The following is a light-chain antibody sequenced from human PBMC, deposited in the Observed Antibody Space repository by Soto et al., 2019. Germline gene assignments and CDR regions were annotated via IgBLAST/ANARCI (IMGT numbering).Light chain of an antibody. Sequence: EIVMTQSPATLSVSPGERATLSCRASQSVNRYLAWYQQKPGLAPRLLIYDASSKATGIPARFSGSGSGTDFTLTITGLEPEDFAVYYCQHRSIWPVSFGQGTRLEI. CDR2: DAS. CDR1: QSVNRY. CDR3: QHRSIWPVS. V-gene: IGKV3-11*01. J-gene: IGKJ5*01.